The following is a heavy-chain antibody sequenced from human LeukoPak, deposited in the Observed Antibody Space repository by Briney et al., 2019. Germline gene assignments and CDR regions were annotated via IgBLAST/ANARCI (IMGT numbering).Heavy chain of an antibody. CDR2: ISGSGSST. J-gene: IGHJ4*02. CDR1: GFTFSSYA. V-gene: IGHV3-23*01. Sequence: PGRSLRLSCAASGFTFSSYAMTWVRQAPGKGLEWVSAISGSGSSTYYADSVKGRFTISRDNSKNTLYLQMNSLRAEDTAVYYCAKDRTMASYGYSPGDYWGQGTLVTVSS. D-gene: IGHD5-18*01. CDR3: AKDRTMASYGYSPGDY.